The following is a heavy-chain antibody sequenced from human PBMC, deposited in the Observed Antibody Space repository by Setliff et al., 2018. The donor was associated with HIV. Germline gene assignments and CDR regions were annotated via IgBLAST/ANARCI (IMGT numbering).Heavy chain of an antibody. CDR2: ISRSGSHI. CDR3: AKDRWISRGYSTTWVEGFVP. CDR1: GFTFSNKN. J-gene: IGHJ5*02. D-gene: IGHD5-18*01. Sequence: GRSLRLSCAASGFTFSNKNMNWVRQAPGKGPEWISYISRSGSHIYYADSVKGRFIISRDNAKSFLYLQMDSLRAEDTALYYCAKDRWISRGYSTTWVEGFVPWGQGTLVTVSS. V-gene: IGHV3-21*05.